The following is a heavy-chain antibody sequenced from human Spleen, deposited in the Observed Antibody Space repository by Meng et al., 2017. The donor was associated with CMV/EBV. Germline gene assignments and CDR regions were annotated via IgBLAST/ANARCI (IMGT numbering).Heavy chain of an antibody. CDR3: ARDQLRYCSGFSCSDAFDI. CDR2: ISWNSGSI. V-gene: IGHV3-9*01. J-gene: IGHJ3*02. CDR1: GFTFDDYA. D-gene: IGHD2-15*01. Sequence: SLKISCAASGFTFDDYAMHWVRQAPGKGLEWVSGISWNSGSIGYADSVKGRFTISRDNSKNTLYLQMNSLRAEDTAVYYCARDQLRYCSGFSCSDAFDIWGQGTMVTVSS.